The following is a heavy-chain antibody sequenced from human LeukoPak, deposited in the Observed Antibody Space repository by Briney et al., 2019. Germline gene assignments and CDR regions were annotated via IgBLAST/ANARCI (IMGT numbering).Heavy chain of an antibody. CDR1: GGSFSGYY. CDR2: IYTSGST. Sequence: SETLSLTCAVYGGSFSGYYWSWIRQPAGKGLEWIGRIYTSGSTNYNPSLKSRVTMSVDTSKNQFSLKLSSVTAADTAVYYCARERDPYSSSWYLVSWFDPWGQGTLVTVSS. D-gene: IGHD6-13*01. CDR3: ARERDPYSSSWYLVSWFDP. J-gene: IGHJ5*02. V-gene: IGHV4-4*07.